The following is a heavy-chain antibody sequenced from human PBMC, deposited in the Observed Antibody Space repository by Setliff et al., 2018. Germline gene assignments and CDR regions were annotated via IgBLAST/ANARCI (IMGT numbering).Heavy chain of an antibody. CDR1: GFTFDRFG. Sequence: SLLLSFFSSGFTFDRFGMHWVRQAPGKGLEWVAVIWYDGSDKYYADSVKGRFTISRDKSKNTLYLQMNSLRAEDTAVYYCARAPFSSGWYGGWEYYFDYWGQGTQVTVSS. CDR2: IWYDGSDK. CDR3: ARAPFSSGWYGGWEYYFDY. D-gene: IGHD6-19*01. V-gene: IGHV3-33*01. J-gene: IGHJ4*02.